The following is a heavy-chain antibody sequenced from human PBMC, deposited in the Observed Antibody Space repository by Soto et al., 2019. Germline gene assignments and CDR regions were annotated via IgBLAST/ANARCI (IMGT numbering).Heavy chain of an antibody. CDR3: ARDRYCSGGSCWCEP. Sequence: GGSRRLSCAASGFTFSDYYMSWIRQGPGKGLEWVSYISSSGSTIYYADSVKGRFTISRDNAKNSLYLQMNSLRAEDTAVYYCARDRYCSGGSCWCEPLGQGSLVTVSS. V-gene: IGHV3-11*01. J-gene: IGHJ5*02. CDR2: ISSSGSTI. D-gene: IGHD2-15*01. CDR1: GFTFSDYY.